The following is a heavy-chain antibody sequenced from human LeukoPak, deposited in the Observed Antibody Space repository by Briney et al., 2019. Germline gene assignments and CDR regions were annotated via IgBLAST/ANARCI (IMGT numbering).Heavy chain of an antibody. Sequence: PSETLSLTCTVSGASISDYYWSWIRQPPGKGLEWIGYIYYSGSTNYNSSLKSRVTISVDMSKKQFSLKLSSVTAADTAVYYCARIAVAVDDAFDIWGQGTMVTVPS. CDR1: GASISDYY. D-gene: IGHD6-19*01. V-gene: IGHV4-59*01. J-gene: IGHJ3*02. CDR3: ARIAVAVDDAFDI. CDR2: IYYSGST.